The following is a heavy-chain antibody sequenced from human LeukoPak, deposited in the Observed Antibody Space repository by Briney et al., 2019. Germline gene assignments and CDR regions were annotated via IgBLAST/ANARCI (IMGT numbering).Heavy chain of an antibody. J-gene: IGHJ4*02. Sequence: GASVKVSCKASGYTFTSYDFNWVRQATGQRPEWMGWMSPNSGDTGYAQKFQDRVTMTRNTSISTAYMELSSLRSDDTAVYYCARDKKVAAAGPIDYWGQGTLVTVSS. CDR2: MSPNSGDT. CDR3: ARDKKVAAAGPIDY. D-gene: IGHD6-13*01. CDR1: GYTFTSYD. V-gene: IGHV1-8*01.